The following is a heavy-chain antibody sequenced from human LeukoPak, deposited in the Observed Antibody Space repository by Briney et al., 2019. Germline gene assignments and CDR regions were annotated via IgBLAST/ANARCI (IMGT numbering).Heavy chain of an antibody. D-gene: IGHD2-21*01. V-gene: IGHV1-18*01. CDR2: INVYNGDT. J-gene: IGHJ5*02. Sequence: GASVTVSCKASGYTFTSYGISWVRQAPGQGLEWMGWINVYNGDTKYIKKFQGRVTMTTDTSTNTAYMELRSLRSDDTAVYYCARVSIGANWFGPWGQGTLVTVSS. CDR1: GYTFTSYG. CDR3: ARVSIGANWFGP.